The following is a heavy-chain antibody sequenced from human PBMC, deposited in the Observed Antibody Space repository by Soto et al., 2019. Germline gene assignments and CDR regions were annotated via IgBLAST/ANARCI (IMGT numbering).Heavy chain of an antibody. CDR1: GFSLSNARMG. Sequence: QVTLKESGPVLVKPTETLTLTCTVSGFSLSNARMGVSWIRQPPGKALEWLAHIFSNDEKSYSTSLKSRLTISQDTSNSQVVLTMTNMDPVDTATYYCARITYYDLWSGPTGGFDPWGQGTLVTVSS. CDR2: IFSNDEK. D-gene: IGHD3-3*01. CDR3: ARITYYDLWSGPTGGFDP. J-gene: IGHJ5*02. V-gene: IGHV2-26*01.